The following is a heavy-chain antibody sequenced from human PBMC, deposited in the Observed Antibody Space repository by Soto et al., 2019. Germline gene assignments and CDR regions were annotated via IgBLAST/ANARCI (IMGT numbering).Heavy chain of an antibody. CDR3: ARDGYCVSSSCSFWTDF. J-gene: IGHJ6*02. V-gene: IGHV3-48*02. CDR1: GFTFSNYG. Sequence: GGSLRLSCVGSGFTFSNYGMNWVRQGPGKGLEWLSSISKSGATTYYADSVRGRFTISRDNAKNSLYLQMNSLRDEDMAVYYCARDGYCVSSSCSFWTDFWGQGTTVTVSS. CDR2: ISKSGATT. D-gene: IGHD2-2*03.